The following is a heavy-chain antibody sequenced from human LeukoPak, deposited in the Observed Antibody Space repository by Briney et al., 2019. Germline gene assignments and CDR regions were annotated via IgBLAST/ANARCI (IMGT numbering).Heavy chain of an antibody. V-gene: IGHV4-59*01. CDR2: IYYSGST. CDR1: GGSISSYY. CDR3: ARGLPFPFNWFDP. Sequence: PSETLSLTCTVSGGSISSYYWSWIRQPPGKGLEWIGYIYYSGSTNYNPSLKSRVTISVDTSKNQFSLKLSSVTAADTAVYYCARGLPFPFNWFDPWGQGTLVTVSS. D-gene: IGHD2/OR15-2a*01. J-gene: IGHJ5*02.